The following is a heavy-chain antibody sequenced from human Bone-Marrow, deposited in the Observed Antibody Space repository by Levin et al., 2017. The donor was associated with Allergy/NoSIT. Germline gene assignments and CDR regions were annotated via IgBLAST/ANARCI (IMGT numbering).Heavy chain of an antibody. V-gene: IGHV3-7*01. Sequence: GESLKISCAASGFTFSSYWMSWVRQAPGKGLEWVANIKQDGSEKYYVDSVKGRFTISRDNAKNSLYLQMNSLRAEDTAVYYCARDRLRFLEWYLPYYYGMDVWGQGTTVTVSS. CDR1: GFTFSSYW. D-gene: IGHD3-3*01. J-gene: IGHJ6*02. CDR3: ARDRLRFLEWYLPYYYGMDV. CDR2: IKQDGSEK.